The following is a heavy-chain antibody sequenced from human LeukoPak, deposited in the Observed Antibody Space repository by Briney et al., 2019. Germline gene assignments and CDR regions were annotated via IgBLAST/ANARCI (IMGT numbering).Heavy chain of an antibody. CDR1: GGFVSSNNYY. D-gene: IGHD6-13*01. CDR2: IYYSGST. CDR3: ARHEGYSSSQPFGY. Sequence: SETLSLTCTVSGGFVSSNNYYWSWIRQPPGKGLEWIGYIYYSGSTNYNPSLKSRVTISVDTSKNQFSLKLSSVTAADTAVYYCARHEGYSSSQPFGYWGQGTLVTVSS. V-gene: IGHV4-61*01. J-gene: IGHJ4*02.